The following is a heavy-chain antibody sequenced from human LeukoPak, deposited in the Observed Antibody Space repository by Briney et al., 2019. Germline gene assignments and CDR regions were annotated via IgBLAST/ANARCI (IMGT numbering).Heavy chain of an antibody. CDR2: IYYSGST. V-gene: IGHV4-59*12. CDR3: ARRGGAISTALADRVYYYFYYYMDV. Sequence: PSETLSLACSVSGDSISYFYWSWIRQPPGKGLEWIGYIYYSGSTNYNPSLKSRVTISVDTSKNQFSLKLSSVTAADTAVYYCARRGGAISTALADRVYYYFYYYMDVWGKGTTVSISS. J-gene: IGHJ6*03. CDR1: GDSISYFY. D-gene: IGHD5-18*01.